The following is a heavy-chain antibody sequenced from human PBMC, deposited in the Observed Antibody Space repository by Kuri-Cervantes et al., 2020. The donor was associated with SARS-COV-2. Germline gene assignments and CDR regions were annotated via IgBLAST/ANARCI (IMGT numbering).Heavy chain of an antibody. Sequence: GESLKISCAASGFTLGNHGMHWVRQAPGKGLEWLAVISTDGTVTHYADSVKGRFTISRDNSKSTLYLEMNSLRDEDTGVYYCAKTSGYNYYFAYWGQGSLVTVSS. CDR2: ISTDGTVT. D-gene: IGHD5-24*01. V-gene: IGHV3-30*18. CDR3: AKTSGYNYYFAY. J-gene: IGHJ4*02. CDR1: GFTLGNHG.